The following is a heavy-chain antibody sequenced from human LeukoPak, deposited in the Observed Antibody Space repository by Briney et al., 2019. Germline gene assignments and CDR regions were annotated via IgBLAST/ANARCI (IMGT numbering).Heavy chain of an antibody. CDR1: GGSFSGYY. V-gene: IGHV4-34*01. CDR3: ARSSYYYDSSGSFDP. D-gene: IGHD3-22*01. Sequence: SETLSLTCAVYGGSFSGYYWSWIRQPPGKGLEWIGEINHSGSTNYNPSLKSRVTISVDTSKNQFSLKLSSVTAADTAVYYCARSSYYYDSSGSFDPWGQGTLVTVYS. J-gene: IGHJ5*02. CDR2: INHSGST.